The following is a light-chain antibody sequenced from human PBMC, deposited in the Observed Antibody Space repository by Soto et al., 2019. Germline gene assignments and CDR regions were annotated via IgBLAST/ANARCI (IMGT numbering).Light chain of an antibody. CDR3: QSYDSIFYV. CDR2: GNS. CDR1: SSNIGAGYD. Sequence: QSVLTQPPSVSGAPGQRVTISCTGSSSNIGAGYDVHWYQQLPGTAPKLLIYGNSNRPSGVPDRFSGSKSGTSASLAIAWLQAEDEADYYCQSYDSIFYVFGTGTKVTVL. V-gene: IGLV1-40*01. J-gene: IGLJ1*01.